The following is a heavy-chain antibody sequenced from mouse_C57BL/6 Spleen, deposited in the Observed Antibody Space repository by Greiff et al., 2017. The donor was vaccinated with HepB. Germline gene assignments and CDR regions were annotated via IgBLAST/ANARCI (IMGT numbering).Heavy chain of an antibody. J-gene: IGHJ2*01. V-gene: IGHV1-7*01. CDR1: GYTFTSYW. CDR3: AMGIYPSYFDY. D-gene: IGHD4-1*01. CDR2: INPSSGYT. Sequence: QVQLKESGAELAKPGASVKLSCKASGYTFTSYWMHWVKQRPGQGLEWIGYINPSSGYTKYNQKFKDKATLTADKSSSTAYMQLSSLTYEDSAVYYCAMGIYPSYFDYWGQGTTLTVSS.